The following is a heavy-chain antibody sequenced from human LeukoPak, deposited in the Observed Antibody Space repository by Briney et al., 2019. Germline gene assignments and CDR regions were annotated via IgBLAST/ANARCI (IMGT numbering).Heavy chain of an antibody. CDR3: AAARLTGYHFAIY. J-gene: IGHJ4*02. V-gene: IGHV1-2*02. CDR1: DYTFTDYF. Sequence: ASVKVSCKASDYTFTDYFMHWVRQAPGQGLEWMGWINPNSGGTNSAQKFQGRVTLTRDTSISSAYMELSRVRSDDTAVYYCAAARLTGYHFAIYWGQGTLVTVSS. CDR2: INPNSGGT. D-gene: IGHD3-9*01.